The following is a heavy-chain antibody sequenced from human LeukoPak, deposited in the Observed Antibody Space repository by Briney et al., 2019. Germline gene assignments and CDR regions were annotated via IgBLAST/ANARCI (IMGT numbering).Heavy chain of an antibody. CDR2: INPNSGGT. CDR3: ALVVVAASSFNYLDV. Sequence: ASVKVSCKASGYTFTGYYMHWVRQAPGQGLEWMGWINPNSGGTNYAQRFQGMVTMTRDTSISTAYMELSRLRSDDTAVYYCALVVVAASSFNYLDVWGKGTTVTISS. V-gene: IGHV1-2*02. J-gene: IGHJ6*03. CDR1: GYTFTGYY. D-gene: IGHD2-15*01.